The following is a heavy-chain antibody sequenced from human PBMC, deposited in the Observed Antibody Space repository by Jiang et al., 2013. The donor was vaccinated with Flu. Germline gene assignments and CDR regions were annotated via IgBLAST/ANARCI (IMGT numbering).Heavy chain of an antibody. CDR3: ARDGGNSGGWYFDL. V-gene: IGHV4-31*03. CDR1: GGSIRSGGYY. Sequence: SLTCSVSGGSIRSGGYYWSWIRQNPGKGLEWIGYXFLQWGLPPTTRPSQSRVTISVDTSKNQFSLTLSAVTAADTAVYYCARDGGNSGGWYFDLWGRGTLVTVSS. D-gene: IGHD4-23*01. J-gene: IGHJ2*01. CDR2: XFLQWGLP.